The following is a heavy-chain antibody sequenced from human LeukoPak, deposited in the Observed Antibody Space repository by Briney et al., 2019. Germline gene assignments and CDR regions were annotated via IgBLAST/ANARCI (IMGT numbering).Heavy chain of an antibody. V-gene: IGHV3-21*01. CDR2: ISSSSSYI. CDR3: VCDRLGFDY. J-gene: IGHJ4*02. CDR1: GFTFSSYS. Sequence: GSLRLSCAASGFTFSSYSMNWVRQAPGKGLEWVSSISSSSSYIYYADSAKGRFTISRDNAKNSLYLQMNSLRAEDTAVYYCVCDRLGFDYWGQGTLVTVSS. D-gene: IGHD2-8*01.